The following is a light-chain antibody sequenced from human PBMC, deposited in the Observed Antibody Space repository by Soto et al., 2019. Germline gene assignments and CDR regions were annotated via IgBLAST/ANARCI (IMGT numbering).Light chain of an antibody. CDR2: EVR. Sequence: QSALTHPASVSGTPGQSITISCSGTSRDICGYDYVSWYQQRPGKAPKLMIYEVRYRPSGVSNRFSGSKSGNTASLTISGLQAEDEAVYYCCSYTRTSNHYFFGSGTKVTVL. CDR3: CSYTRTSNHYF. V-gene: IGLV2-14*01. CDR1: SRDICGYDY. J-gene: IGLJ1*01.